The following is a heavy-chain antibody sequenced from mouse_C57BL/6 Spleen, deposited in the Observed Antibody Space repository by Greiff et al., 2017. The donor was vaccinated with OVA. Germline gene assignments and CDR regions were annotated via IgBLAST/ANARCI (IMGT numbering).Heavy chain of an antibody. D-gene: IGHD4-1*02. J-gene: IGHJ1*03. CDR1: GYTFTSYW. Sequence: QVQLKQPGAELVKPGASVKLSCKASGYTFTSYWMQWVKQRPGQGLEWIGEIDPSDSYTNYNQKFKGKATLTVDTSSSTAYMQLSSLTAEDSAVYYCATPTGTRRDWYFDVWGTGTTVTVSS. CDR3: ATPTGTRRDWYFDV. CDR2: IDPSDSYT. V-gene: IGHV1-50*01.